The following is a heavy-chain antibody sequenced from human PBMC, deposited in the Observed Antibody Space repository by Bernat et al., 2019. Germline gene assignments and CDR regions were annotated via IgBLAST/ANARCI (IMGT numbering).Heavy chain of an antibody. CDR3: AKDQWEPGSGYYPAWHHFDY. CDR1: GFTLSSYD. D-gene: IGHD3-22*01. J-gene: IGHJ4*02. Sequence: QVQLVESGGGVVRPGRSLRLSCVASGFTLSSYDMHWVRQAPGKGLEWVAVISYDGSNKYYADSVKGQFTISRDNSKNTLYLQMNSLGGEDTAVYYCAKDQWEPGSGYYPAWHHFDYWGQGTLVTVSS. CDR2: ISYDGSNK. V-gene: IGHV3-30*18.